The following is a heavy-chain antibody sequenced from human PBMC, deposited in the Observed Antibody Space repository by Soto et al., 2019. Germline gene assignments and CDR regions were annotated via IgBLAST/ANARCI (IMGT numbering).Heavy chain of an antibody. Sequence: QVQLVQSGAEVKKPGASVKVSCKASGYTFTSYYMHWVRQAPGQGLEWMGIINPSGGSTSYAQKFQRRVTMTRDTSTSTVYKELSSLRSEDTAVYYCASSGSTATALHFDYWGQGTLVTVSS. D-gene: IGHD3-10*01. J-gene: IGHJ4*02. CDR3: ASSGSTATALHFDY. CDR2: INPSGGST. CDR1: GYTFTSYY. V-gene: IGHV1-46*01.